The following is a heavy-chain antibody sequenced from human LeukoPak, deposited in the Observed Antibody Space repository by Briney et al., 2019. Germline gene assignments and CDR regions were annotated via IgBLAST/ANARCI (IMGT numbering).Heavy chain of an antibody. CDR1: GFTFSSYW. Sequence: GGSLRLSCAASGFTFSSYWMHWVRQAPGKGLVWVSRINSDGSSTSYADSVNGRFTISRDNAKNTLYLQMKSMRAEDTAVYYCARDNTARDAFDIWGQGTMVTVSS. CDR2: INSDGSST. J-gene: IGHJ3*02. D-gene: IGHD5-18*01. CDR3: ARDNTARDAFDI. V-gene: IGHV3-74*01.